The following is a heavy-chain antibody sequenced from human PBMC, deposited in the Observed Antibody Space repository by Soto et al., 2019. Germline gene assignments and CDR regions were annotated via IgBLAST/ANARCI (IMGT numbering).Heavy chain of an antibody. CDR3: ARGLGVYRISSIDY. V-gene: IGHV1-2*02. J-gene: IGHJ4*02. D-gene: IGHD6-6*01. CDR1: GYIFTGYY. CDR2: VNPNSGAT. Sequence: QVQLVQSGAEVKKPGASVKVSCKASGYIFTGYYMHWVRQAPGQGLEWVGWVNPNSGATNFAQRFQGRVTMTGDTSSNTAYLALTRLRSDDTAVYYCARGLGVYRISSIDYWGQGTPVTVSS.